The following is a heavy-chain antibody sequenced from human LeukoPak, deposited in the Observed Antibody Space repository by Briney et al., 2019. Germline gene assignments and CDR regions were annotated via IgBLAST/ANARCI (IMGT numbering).Heavy chain of an antibody. J-gene: IGHJ4*02. CDR2: ISGSGGST. V-gene: IGHV3-23*01. Sequence: GGSLRLSCAASGFTLSSNAMSWVRQAPGKGLEWVSAISGSGGSTYYADSVKGRFTISRDNSKNTLYLQTNSLRAEDTAVYYCAKRNYDILTAAYYFDYWGQGTLVTVSS. CDR1: GFTLSSNA. D-gene: IGHD3-9*01. CDR3: AKRNYDILTAAYYFDY.